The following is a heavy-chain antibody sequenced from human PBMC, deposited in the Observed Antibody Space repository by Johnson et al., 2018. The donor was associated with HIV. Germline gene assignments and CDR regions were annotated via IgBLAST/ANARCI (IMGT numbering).Heavy chain of an antibody. CDR3: AKDLIELQGAFDI. J-gene: IGHJ3*02. CDR2: IRYDGSNK. D-gene: IGHD1-26*01. Sequence: QVQLVESGGGVVQPGMSLRLSCAASGFTFSSYAIHWVRQAPGKGLEWVAFIRYDGSNKYYADSVKGRFTISRDNSKNTLYLQMNSLRAEDTAVYYCAKDLIELQGAFDIWGQWTMVTVSS. CDR1: GFTFSSYA. V-gene: IGHV3-30*02.